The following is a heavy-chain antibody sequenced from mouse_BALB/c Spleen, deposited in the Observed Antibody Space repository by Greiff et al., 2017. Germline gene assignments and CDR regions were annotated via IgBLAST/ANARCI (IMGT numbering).Heavy chain of an antibody. CDR2: IYPGDGDT. D-gene: IGHD2-10*01. V-gene: IGHV1-80*01. CDR3: ARTYYGNYYAMDY. CDR1: GYAFSSYW. Sequence: QVQLQQSGAELVRPGSSVKISCKASGYAFSSYWMNWVKQRPGQGLEWIGQIYPGDGDTNYNGKFKGKATLTADKSSSTAYMQLSSLTSEDSAVYICARTYYGNYYAMDYWGQGTSVTVSS. J-gene: IGHJ4*01.